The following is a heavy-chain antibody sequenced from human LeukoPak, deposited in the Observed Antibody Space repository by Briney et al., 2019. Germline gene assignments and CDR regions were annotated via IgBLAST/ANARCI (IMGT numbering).Heavy chain of an antibody. D-gene: IGHD6-6*01. V-gene: IGHV1-69*05. Sequence: SVKVSCKASGGTFSSYAISWVRQAPGQGLEWMGWIIPIFGTANYAQKFQGRVTITTDESTSTAYMELSSLRSEDTAVYYCASQPPYSSSSESFDYWGQGTLDTVSS. J-gene: IGHJ4*02. CDR2: IIPIFGTA. CDR1: GGTFSSYA. CDR3: ASQPPYSSSSESFDY.